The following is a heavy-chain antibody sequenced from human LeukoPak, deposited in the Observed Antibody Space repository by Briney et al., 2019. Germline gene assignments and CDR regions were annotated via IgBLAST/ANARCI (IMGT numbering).Heavy chain of an antibody. CDR1: GFTFSTYG. CDR3: ARVGCSTSGYGFGYFYYYMDV. V-gene: IGHV3-30*03. CDR2: ISYDGSSQ. D-gene: IGHD2-2*01. J-gene: IGHJ6*03. Sequence: GRSLRLSCAASGFTFSTYGMHWVRQAPGKGLEWVAVISYDGSSQYYADSVKGRFTVSSDNSKNTLYLQMNSLRAEDTAVYYCARVGCSTSGYGFGYFYYYMDVWGKGTTVTVSS.